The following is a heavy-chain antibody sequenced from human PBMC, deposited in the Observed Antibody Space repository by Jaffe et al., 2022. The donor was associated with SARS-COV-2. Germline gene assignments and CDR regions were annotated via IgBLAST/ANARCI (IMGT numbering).Heavy chain of an antibody. CDR1: GFTFSDYY. Sequence: QVQLVESGGGLVKPGGSLRLSCAASGFTFSDYYMSWIRQAPGKGLEWVSYISSSGSTIYYADSVKGRFTISRDNAKNSLYLQMNSLRAEDTAVYYCARDRGGGYYDSSGYPAGVDAFDIWGQGTMVTVSS. J-gene: IGHJ3*02. CDR2: ISSSGSTI. V-gene: IGHV3-11*01. CDR3: ARDRGGGYYDSSGYPAGVDAFDI. D-gene: IGHD3-22*01.